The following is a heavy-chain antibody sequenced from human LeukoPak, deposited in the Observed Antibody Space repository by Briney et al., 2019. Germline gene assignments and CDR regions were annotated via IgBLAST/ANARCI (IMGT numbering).Heavy chain of an antibody. CDR1: GGTFSSYA. V-gene: IGHV1-69*13. J-gene: IGHJ4*02. D-gene: IGHD3-22*01. Sequence: SVKVSCKASGGTFSSYAISWVRQAPGQGLEWMGGIIPIFGTANYAQKFQGRVTITADESTSTAYMELSSLRSEDTAVYYCARSGRSSGPFDYWGQGTLVTVSS. CDR3: ARSGRSSGPFDY. CDR2: IIPIFGTA.